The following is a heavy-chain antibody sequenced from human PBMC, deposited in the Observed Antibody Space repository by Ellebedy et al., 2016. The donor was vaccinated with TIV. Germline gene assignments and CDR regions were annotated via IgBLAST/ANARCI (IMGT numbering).Heavy chain of an antibody. CDR1: GFTFSSYG. CDR3: AKDSTDITRIVVVILDY. Sequence: GESLKISCAASGFTFSSYGMHWVRQAPGTGLEWVAVISYDGSNKYYADSVKGRFTISRDNSKNTLYLQMNSLRAEDTAVYYCAKDSTDITRIVVVILDYWGQGTLVTVSS. CDR2: ISYDGSNK. J-gene: IGHJ4*02. V-gene: IGHV3-30*18. D-gene: IGHD3-22*01.